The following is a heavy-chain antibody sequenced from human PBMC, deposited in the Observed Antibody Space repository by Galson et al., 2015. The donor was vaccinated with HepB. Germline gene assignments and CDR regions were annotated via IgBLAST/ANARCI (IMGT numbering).Heavy chain of an antibody. CDR3: TRDSRDGYVDY. CDR1: GFTFSSYA. Sequence: SLRLSCAASGFTFSSYAMHWVRQAPGKGLEWVAVISYDGSNKYYADSVKGRFTISRDNSKNTLYLQMNSLRAEDTAVYYCTRDSRDGYVDYWGQGTLVTVSS. CDR2: ISYDGSNK. V-gene: IGHV3-30*04. D-gene: IGHD2-21*01. J-gene: IGHJ4*02.